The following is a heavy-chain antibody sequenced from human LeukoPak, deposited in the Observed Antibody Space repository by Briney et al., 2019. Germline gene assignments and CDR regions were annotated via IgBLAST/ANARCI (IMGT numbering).Heavy chain of an antibody. D-gene: IGHD2-15*01. CDR1: GYTFTSYG. CDR3: ARAGYCGDGGCRGGSAFDV. V-gene: IGHV1-46*01. J-gene: IGHJ3*01. Sequence: ASVKVSCKASGYTFTSYGISWVRQAPGQGLEWMGIINPSGGSTSYAQKFQGRVTMTRDMSTSTDYMELSSLRSEDTAVYYCARAGYCGDGGCRGGSAFDVWGQGTMVTVSS. CDR2: INPSGGST.